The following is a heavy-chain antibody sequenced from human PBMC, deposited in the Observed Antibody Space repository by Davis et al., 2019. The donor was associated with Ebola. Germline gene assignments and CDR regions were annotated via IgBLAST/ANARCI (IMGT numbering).Heavy chain of an antibody. D-gene: IGHD6-19*01. CDR3: AKRATVKVAGANYYNAMDV. Sequence: PGGSLRLSCGASGFTFSDHSMHWVRQAPGKGLEWVASISSSGRHIFYADSVNGRFTISRDNAKNSQSLQMNRLRAEDTAVFYCAKRATVKVAGANYYNAMDVWGKGTTVTVSS. CDR1: GFTFSDHS. CDR2: ISSSGRHI. J-gene: IGHJ6*04. V-gene: IGHV3-21*04.